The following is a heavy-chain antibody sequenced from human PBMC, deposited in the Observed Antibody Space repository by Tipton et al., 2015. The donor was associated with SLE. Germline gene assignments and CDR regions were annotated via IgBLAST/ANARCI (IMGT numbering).Heavy chain of an antibody. CDR3: AKGSHYGNWYFDL. V-gene: IGHV3-23*01. D-gene: IGHD4-17*01. CDR2: ISGSGGST. Sequence: SLRLSCAASGFTFSSYAMSWVRQAPGKGLEWVSAISGSGGSTYYADSVKGRFTISRDNSKNMLYLQMNSLRAEDTAVYYCAKGSHYGNWYFDLWGRGTLVTVSS. CDR1: GFTFSSYA. J-gene: IGHJ2*01.